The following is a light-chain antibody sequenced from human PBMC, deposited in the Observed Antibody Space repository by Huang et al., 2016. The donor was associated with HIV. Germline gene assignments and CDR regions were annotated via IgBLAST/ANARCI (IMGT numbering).Light chain of an antibody. J-gene: IGKJ2*01. CDR2: GAS. CDR3: QHYGTLFT. V-gene: IGKV3-20*01. CDR1: QSVSASN. Sequence: EIILTQSPATLSLSPGERATLSCRASQSVSASNLAWYQQKLGQAPRLLIYGASTRATGSADRFSASGSGTDFTRTISRLEPEDFAVYYCQHYGTLFTFGQGTEVEIK.